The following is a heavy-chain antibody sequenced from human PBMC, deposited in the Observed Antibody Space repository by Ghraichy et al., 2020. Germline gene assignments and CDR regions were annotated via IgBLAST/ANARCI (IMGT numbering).Heavy chain of an antibody. CDR1: GFTFSSYS. V-gene: IGHV3-21*01. Sequence: GGSLRLSCAASGFTFSSYSMNWVRQAPGKGLEWVSSISSSSSYIYYADSVKGRFTISRDNAKNSLYLQMNSLRAKDTAVYYCARDLALEGRGIAVADYYYYGMDVWGQGTTVTVSS. J-gene: IGHJ6*02. CDR3: ARDLALEGRGIAVADYYYYGMDV. CDR2: ISSSSSYI. D-gene: IGHD6-19*01.